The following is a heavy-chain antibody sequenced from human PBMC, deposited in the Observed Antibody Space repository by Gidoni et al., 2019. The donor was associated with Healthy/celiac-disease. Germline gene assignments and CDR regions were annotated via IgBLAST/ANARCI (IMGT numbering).Heavy chain of an antibody. CDR1: GGSISSSNW. D-gene: IGHD3-10*01. Sequence: QVQLQESGQGLVKPSGTLSLTCAVPGGSISSSNWWSWVRQPPGKGLEWIGEIYHSGSTNSNPSLKSRVTISVDKSKTQFSLKLSSVTAADTAVYYCARTYGSGSFIRYYFDYWCQGTLVTVSS. CDR3: ARTYGSGSFIRYYFDY. J-gene: IGHJ4*02. V-gene: IGHV4-4*02. CDR2: IYHSGST.